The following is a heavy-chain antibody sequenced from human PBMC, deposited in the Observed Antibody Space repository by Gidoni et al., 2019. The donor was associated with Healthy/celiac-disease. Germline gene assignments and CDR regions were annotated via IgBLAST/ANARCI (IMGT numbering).Heavy chain of an antibody. CDR2: IYYSGST. CDR3: ARHRCSGGSCYLDAFDI. CDR1: GGSISSSGYY. D-gene: IGHD2-15*01. J-gene: IGHJ3*02. V-gene: IGHV4-39*01. Sequence: QLQLQESGPGLVKPSETLSLTCTVSGGSISSSGYYWGWIRQPPGKGLEWIGSIYYSGSTYYNPSLKSRVTISVDTSKNQFSLKLSSVTAADTAVYYCARHRCSGGSCYLDAFDIWGQGTMVTVSS.